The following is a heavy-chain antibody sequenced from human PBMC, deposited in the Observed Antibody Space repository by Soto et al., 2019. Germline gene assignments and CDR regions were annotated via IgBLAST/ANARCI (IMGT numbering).Heavy chain of an antibody. CDR2: IHAGDGNT. Sequence: ASVKVSCKASGYTFTNYAMHWVRQAPGQRPEWMGWIHAGDGNTKFSQNFQGRVTFTRDTSANTAYMELSSLRSEDTAVYYCAFGTDYFHYWGQGALVTVSS. CDR3: AFGTDYFHY. CDR1: GYTFTNYA. D-gene: IGHD3-16*01. J-gene: IGHJ1*01. V-gene: IGHV1-3*01.